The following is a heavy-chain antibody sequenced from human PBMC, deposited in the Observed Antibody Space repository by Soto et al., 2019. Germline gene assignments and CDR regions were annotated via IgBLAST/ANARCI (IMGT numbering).Heavy chain of an antibody. J-gene: IGHJ4*02. CDR3: ARASGSNIHLDY. D-gene: IGHD1-26*01. V-gene: IGHV3-74*01. CDR2: INTDGSST. Sequence: EVKLVESRGGLVQPGGSLRLSCAASGLTFSSYWMHWVRQAPGKGLVWVSRINTDGSSTTYADSVKGRFTISRDNTKNTLYLQMNSLRVEDTAVYYCARASGSNIHLDYWGQGTLVTVSS. CDR1: GLTFSSYW.